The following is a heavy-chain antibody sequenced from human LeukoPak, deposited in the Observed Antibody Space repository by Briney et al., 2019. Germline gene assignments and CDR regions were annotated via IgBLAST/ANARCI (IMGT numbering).Heavy chain of an antibody. V-gene: IGHV4-59*01. J-gene: IGHJ3*02. Sequence: SETLSLTCTVSGGSISSYYWSWIRQPPGKGLEWIGYIYYSGSTNYNPSLKSRVTISVDTSKNQFSLKLSSVTAADTAVYYCARATIRAFDNWGQGTMVTVSS. D-gene: IGHD2-2*01. CDR1: GGSISSYY. CDR3: ARATIRAFDN. CDR2: IYYSGST.